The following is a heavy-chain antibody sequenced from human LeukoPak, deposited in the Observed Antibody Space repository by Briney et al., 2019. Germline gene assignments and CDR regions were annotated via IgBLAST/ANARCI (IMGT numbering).Heavy chain of an antibody. CDR2: IYYSGST. Sequence: PSETLSLTCTVSGGSISSSSYYWGWIRQPPGKGLEWIGSIYYSGSTYYNPSLKSRFTISVDTSKNQFSLKLSSVTAADTAVYYCARPAVYDSSGPMEYWGQGTLVTVSS. CDR1: GGSISSSSYY. V-gene: IGHV4-39*01. CDR3: ARPAVYDSSGPMEY. J-gene: IGHJ4*02. D-gene: IGHD3-22*01.